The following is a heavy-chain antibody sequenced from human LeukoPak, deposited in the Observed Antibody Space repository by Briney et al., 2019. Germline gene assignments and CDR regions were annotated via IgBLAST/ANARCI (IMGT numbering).Heavy chain of an antibody. CDR2: INSYNGNT. Sequence: ASVKVSCKASGYTFTSYGISWVRQAPGQGLEWMGWINSYNGNTNYAQKLQDRVTMTTDPSTRTVYMELRSLRSDDTAVYYCASSTTTTVTTFFDYWGQGTLVTVSS. J-gene: IGHJ4*02. D-gene: IGHD4-17*01. CDR1: GYTFTSYG. V-gene: IGHV1-18*01. CDR3: ASSTTTTVTTFFDY.